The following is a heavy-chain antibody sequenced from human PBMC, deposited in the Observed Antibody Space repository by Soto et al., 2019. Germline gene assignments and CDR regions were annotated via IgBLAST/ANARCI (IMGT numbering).Heavy chain of an antibody. J-gene: IGHJ5*02. CDR3: AAGAGRWLQLDLFDP. CDR1: GGSISSSNW. V-gene: IGHV4-4*02. D-gene: IGHD5-12*01. Sequence: SETLSLTCAVSGGSISSSNWWSWVRQPPGKGLEWIGEIYHSGSTNYNPSLKSRVTISVDKSKNQFSLKLSSVTAADTAVYYCAAGAGRWLQLDLFDPCGQGTLVTVSS. CDR2: IYHSGST.